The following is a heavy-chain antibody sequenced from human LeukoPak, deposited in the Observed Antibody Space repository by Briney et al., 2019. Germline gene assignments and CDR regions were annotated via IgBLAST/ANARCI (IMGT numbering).Heavy chain of an antibody. CDR3: ARGGYDKFYYFDY. Sequence: ASVKVSCKASGGTFSSYAISWVRQAPGQGLEWMGRITPILGIANYAQKFQGRVTITADKSTSTAYMELSSLRSEDTAVYYCARGGYDKFYYFDYWGQGTLVTVSS. V-gene: IGHV1-69*04. CDR2: ITPILGIA. CDR1: GGTFSSYA. D-gene: IGHD5-12*01. J-gene: IGHJ4*02.